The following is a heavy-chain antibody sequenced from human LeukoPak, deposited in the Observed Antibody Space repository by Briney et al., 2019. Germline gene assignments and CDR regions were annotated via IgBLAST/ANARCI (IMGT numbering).Heavy chain of an antibody. CDR3: AKDRSKGYGSGSSYIRAQKYYFDY. Sequence: GRSLRLSCAASGFTFNSYGMHWVRQAPGKGLEWVAFIRFDGTNKYYADSVKGRFTISRDNSKNTLYPQMNSLRADDTAVYYCAKDRSKGYGSGSSYIRAQKYYFDYWGQGTLVTVSS. J-gene: IGHJ4*02. CDR2: IRFDGTNK. CDR1: GFTFNSYG. D-gene: IGHD3-10*01. V-gene: IGHV3-30*02.